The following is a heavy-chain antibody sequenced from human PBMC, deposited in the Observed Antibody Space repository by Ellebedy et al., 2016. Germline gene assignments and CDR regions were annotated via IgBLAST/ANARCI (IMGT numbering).Heavy chain of an antibody. CDR2: ISSSGSTI. CDR3: ARGVVAGTMHY. J-gene: IGHJ4*02. D-gene: IGHD6-19*01. V-gene: IGHV3-11*01. Sequence: GESLKISCAASGFTFSDYYMSWIRQAPGKGLEWVSYISSSGSTIYYADSVKGRFTISRDNAKNSLYLQMNSLRAEDTAVYYCARGVVAGTMHYWGQGTLVTVSS. CDR1: GFTFSDYY.